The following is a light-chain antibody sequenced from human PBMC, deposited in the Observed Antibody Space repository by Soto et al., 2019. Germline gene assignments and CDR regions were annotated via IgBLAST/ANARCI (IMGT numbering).Light chain of an antibody. CDR1: SSNIGNNY. CDR2: DSN. J-gene: IGLJ2*01. CDR3: GTWDDSLNAHVV. Sequence: QSVLTQPPSVSAAPGQNVTISCSGSSSNIGNNYVSWHQHLPGAAPKLLIYDSNKRPSGIPDRFSGSKSGTSATLGITGLQPGDEADYYCGTWDDSLNAHVVFGGGTKLTVL. V-gene: IGLV1-51*01.